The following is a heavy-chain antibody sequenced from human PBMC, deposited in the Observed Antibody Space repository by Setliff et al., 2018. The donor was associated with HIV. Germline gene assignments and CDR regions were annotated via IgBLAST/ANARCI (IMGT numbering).Heavy chain of an antibody. J-gene: IGHJ6*03. Sequence: VASVKVSCKASGYNLSTYAISWVRQAPGQGLEWMGWIDSNNGNRNFAQKFRGRVTMTTDISTNTAYMEVRSLSFDDTAVYYCVRLTADRTNYYYYMDVWGKGTTVTVSS. V-gene: IGHV1-18*01. CDR1: GYNLSTYA. CDR3: VRLTADRTNYYYYMDV. CDR2: IDSNNGNR. D-gene: IGHD2-8*01.